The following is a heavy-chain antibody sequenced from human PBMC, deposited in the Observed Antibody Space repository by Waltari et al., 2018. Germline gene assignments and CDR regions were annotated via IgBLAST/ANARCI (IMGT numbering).Heavy chain of an antibody. CDR2: IIPIFGTA. D-gene: IGHD3-22*01. V-gene: IGHV1-69*13. Sequence: QVQLVQSGAEVKKPGSSVKVSCKASGGTFSSYAISWVRQAPGKGLEWMGGIIPIFGTANYAQKFQGRVTITADESTSTAYMKLSSLRSEDTAVYYCARVHPDYYYDSSGYYFDYWGQGTLVTVSS. CDR1: GGTFSSYA. J-gene: IGHJ4*02. CDR3: ARVHPDYYYDSSGYYFDY.